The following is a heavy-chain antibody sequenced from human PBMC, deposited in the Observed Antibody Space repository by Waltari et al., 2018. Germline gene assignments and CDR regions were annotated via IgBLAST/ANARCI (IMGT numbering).Heavy chain of an antibody. J-gene: IGHJ4*02. CDR2: ISYSGST. CDR1: GGSISSGDYC. V-gene: IGHV4-31*03. CDR3: ARATFGDLFLFDF. Sequence: QVQLQESGPGLVKASPTLSLPCTVSGGSISSGDYCWNWVRQHPGKGLEWIGYISYSGSTYYNPSLNSRVTISVETSQNQFSLKLSSVTAADTAVYYCARATFGDLFLFDFWGPGTLVSVSS. D-gene: IGHD3-10*01.